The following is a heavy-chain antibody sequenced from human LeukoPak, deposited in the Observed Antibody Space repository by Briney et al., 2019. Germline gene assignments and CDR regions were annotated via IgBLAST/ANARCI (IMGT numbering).Heavy chain of an antibody. Sequence: AGGSLRLSCAASGFTFSIYAMSWVRQAPGKGLQWVSSISSSSSYIYYADSVKGRFTISRDNAKNSLYLQMNSLRAEDTAVYYCASLAARSFLYYYYMDVWGKGTTVTVSS. V-gene: IGHV3-21*01. D-gene: IGHD6-6*01. CDR2: ISSSSSYI. CDR3: ASLAARSFLYYYYMDV. CDR1: GFTFSIYA. J-gene: IGHJ6*03.